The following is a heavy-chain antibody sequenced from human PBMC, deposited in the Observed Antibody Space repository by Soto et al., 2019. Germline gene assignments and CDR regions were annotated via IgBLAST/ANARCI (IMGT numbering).Heavy chain of an antibody. CDR3: ARKLALNRYYYGSGDQYGMDV. CDR1: GGTFSSYA. D-gene: IGHD3-10*01. J-gene: IGHJ6*02. CDR2: IIPIFGTA. V-gene: IGHV1-69*01. Sequence: QVQLVQSGAEVKKPGSSVKVSCKASGGTFSSYAISWVRQAPGQGLEWMGGIIPIFGTANYAQKFQGRVTITADESTSTAYMELSSLRSEDTAVYYCARKLALNRYYYGSGDQYGMDVWGQGTTVTVSS.